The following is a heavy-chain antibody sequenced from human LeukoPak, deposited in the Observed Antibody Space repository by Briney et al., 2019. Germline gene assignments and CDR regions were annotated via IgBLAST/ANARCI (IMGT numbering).Heavy chain of an antibody. D-gene: IGHD4-17*01. CDR3: AKGLSSGDYGLHY. J-gene: IGHJ4*02. CDR2: IRYDGSNK. Sequence: GGSLRLSCAASGFTFSSYGMHWVRQAPGKGLEWVAFIRYDGSNKYYADSVKGRFTISRDNSKNTLYLQMNSLRAEDTAVYYCAKGLSSGDYGLHYWGQGTLVTVSS. CDR1: GFTFSSYG. V-gene: IGHV3-30*02.